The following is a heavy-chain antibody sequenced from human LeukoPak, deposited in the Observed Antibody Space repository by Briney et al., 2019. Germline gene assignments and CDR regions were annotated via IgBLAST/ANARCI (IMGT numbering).Heavy chain of an antibody. CDR1: GGTFSSYA. Sequence: ASVKVSCKASGGTFSSYAISWVRQAPGQGLEWMGGIIPIFGTANYAQKFQGRVTITADESTSTAYMELSSLRSEDTAVYYCARDRGTYYYDSSGYYSGYYFDYWGQGTLVTVSS. D-gene: IGHD3-22*01. CDR2: IIPIFGTA. CDR3: ARDRGTYYYDSSGYYSGYYFDY. J-gene: IGHJ4*02. V-gene: IGHV1-69*13.